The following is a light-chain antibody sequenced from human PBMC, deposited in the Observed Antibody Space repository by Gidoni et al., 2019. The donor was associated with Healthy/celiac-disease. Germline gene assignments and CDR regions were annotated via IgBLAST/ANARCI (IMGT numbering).Light chain of an antibody. V-gene: IGKV3-20*01. Sequence: EIALTQSPGTLSLSPGERATLSCRASQRVSSSYLSWYQQKPGQAPRLLIYGASSRATGIPDRCSGSGSGTEFTLTISRLEPEEFAVYYCQQYGSTPRRTFGQGTKVEIK. CDR3: QQYGSTPRRT. J-gene: IGKJ1*01. CDR1: QRVSSSY. CDR2: GAS.